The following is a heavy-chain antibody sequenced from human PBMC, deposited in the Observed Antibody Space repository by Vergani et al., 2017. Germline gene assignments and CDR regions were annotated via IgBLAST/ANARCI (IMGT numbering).Heavy chain of an antibody. D-gene: IGHD3-9*01. V-gene: IGHV4-34*01. CDR3: ATPYYDILTGSTWYFDL. CDR2: INHSGST. Sequence: QVQLQQWGAGLLKPSETLSLTCAVYGGSFSGYYWSWIRQPPGKGLEWIGEINHSGSTNYNPSLKSRVTISVDTSKNQFSLKLSAGTAADTAVYYCATPYYDILTGSTWYFDLWGRGTLVTVSS. J-gene: IGHJ2*01. CDR1: GGSFSGYY.